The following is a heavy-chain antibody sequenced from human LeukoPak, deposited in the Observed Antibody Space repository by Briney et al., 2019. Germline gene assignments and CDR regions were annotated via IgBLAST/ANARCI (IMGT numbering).Heavy chain of an antibody. V-gene: IGHV1-18*04. CDR2: ISTYNGNT. Sequence: VASVKVSCKASGYTFTSYGITWVRQSPGQGLEWMGRISTYNGNTNYAQNLQGRVTMSTDTSTSTAYMELRSLRSDDTAVYYCARGGRLGELFSPDYWGQGTLVTVSS. J-gene: IGHJ4*02. D-gene: IGHD3-16*01. CDR3: ARGGRLGELFSPDY. CDR1: GYTFTSYG.